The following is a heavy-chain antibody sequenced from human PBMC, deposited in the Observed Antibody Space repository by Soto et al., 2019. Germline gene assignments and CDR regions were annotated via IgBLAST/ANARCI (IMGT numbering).Heavy chain of an antibody. D-gene: IGHD3-10*01. J-gene: IGHJ6*02. CDR1: GGSISSGGYY. Sequence: TLSLTCTVSGGSISSGGYYWSWIRQHPGKGLEWIGYIYYSGSTYYNPSLKSRVTISVDTSKNQFSLKLSSVTAADTAVYYCARDTGGSGSYFNYGMDVWGQGTTVTVS. CDR2: IYYSGST. V-gene: IGHV4-31*03. CDR3: ARDTGGSGSYFNYGMDV.